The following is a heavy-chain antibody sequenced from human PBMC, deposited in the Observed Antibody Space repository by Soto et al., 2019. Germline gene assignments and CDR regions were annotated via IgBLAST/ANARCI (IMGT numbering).Heavy chain of an antibody. D-gene: IGHD1-7*01. V-gene: IGHV5-10-1*01. Sequence: GESLKISCKGSGYSFTSYWISWVRQMPGKGLEWMGRIDPSDSYTNYSPSFQGHVTISADKSISTAYLQWSSLKASDTAMYYCARRIITGTTDYYYGMDGWCQGPTVTVSS. J-gene: IGHJ6*02. CDR1: GYSFTSYW. CDR2: IDPSDSYT. CDR3: ARRIITGTTDYYYGMDG.